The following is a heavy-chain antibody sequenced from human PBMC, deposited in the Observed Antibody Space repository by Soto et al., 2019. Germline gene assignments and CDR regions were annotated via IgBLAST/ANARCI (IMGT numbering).Heavy chain of an antibody. Sequence: HPGGSLRLSCAASGLTFSSFAMHWVRQAPGKGLEWVAVMSYDGSNKYYADSVKGRFTISRDNSKSTLYLQMNSLSTEDTAVYYCARDRIAAAVRYFDYWGQGTLVTVSS. D-gene: IGHD6-13*01. J-gene: IGHJ4*02. CDR2: MSYDGSNK. CDR1: GLTFSSFA. CDR3: ARDRIAAAVRYFDY. V-gene: IGHV3-30-3*01.